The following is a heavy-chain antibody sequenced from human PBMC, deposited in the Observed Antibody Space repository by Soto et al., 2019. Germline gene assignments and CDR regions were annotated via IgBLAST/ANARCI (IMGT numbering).Heavy chain of an antibody. J-gene: IGHJ4*02. V-gene: IGHV4-39*02. Sequence: QLQLQESGPGLVKPSETLSLTCTVSGDSISSSTYYWGWIRQPPGKGLEWIGNIYYDGSTFYNPSLKRRVTISVDTSKNHFSLRLISVTAADTAVYYCARRGSGSSFDYWGQGTLVTVSS. CDR3: ARRGSGSSFDY. CDR2: IYYDGST. CDR1: GDSISSSTYY. D-gene: IGHD3-10*01.